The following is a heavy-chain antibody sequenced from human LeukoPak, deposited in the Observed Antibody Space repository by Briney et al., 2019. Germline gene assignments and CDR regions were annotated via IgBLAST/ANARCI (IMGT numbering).Heavy chain of an antibody. D-gene: IGHD6-19*01. V-gene: IGHV1-2*02. Sequence: ASVKVSCKASGYTFTGYYVHWVRQAPGQGLEWMGWINPNSGGTNYAQKFQGRVTMTRDTSISTAYMELSRLRSDDTAVYYCARLLSGWARYYFDYWGQGTLVTVSS. J-gene: IGHJ4*02. CDR2: INPNSGGT. CDR1: GYTFTGYY. CDR3: ARLLSGWARYYFDY.